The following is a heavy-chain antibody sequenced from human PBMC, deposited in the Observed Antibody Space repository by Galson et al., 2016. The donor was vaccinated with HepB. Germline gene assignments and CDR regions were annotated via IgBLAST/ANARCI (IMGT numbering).Heavy chain of an antibody. D-gene: IGHD3-9*01. J-gene: IGHJ6*02. CDR3: ARGGLLRYLEYFLRPHYFAMDV. Sequence: SGYTFTTYDINWVRQASGQGLEWMGWINPNSGDTGYAEKFQGRVTMTRSTSIGTAYMELTSLTSEDTAVYYCARGGLLRYLEYFLRPHYFAMDVWGQGTTVSV. CDR1: GYTFTTYD. V-gene: IGHV1-8*01. CDR2: INPNSGDT.